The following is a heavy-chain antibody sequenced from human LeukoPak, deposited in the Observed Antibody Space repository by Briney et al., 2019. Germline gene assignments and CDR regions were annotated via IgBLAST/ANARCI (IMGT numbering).Heavy chain of an antibody. CDR1: GYTFTSYA. CDR3: ARDDLGSPRAFDI. J-gene: IGHJ3*02. CDR2: INAGNGNT. V-gene: IGHV1-3*01. Sequence: GASVKVSCKASGYTFTSYAMHWVRQAPGQRLEWMGWINAGNGNTKYSQKFQGRVTITRDTSASTAYMGLSSLRSEDTAVYYCARDDLGSPRAFDIWGQGTMVTVSS. D-gene: IGHD6-13*01.